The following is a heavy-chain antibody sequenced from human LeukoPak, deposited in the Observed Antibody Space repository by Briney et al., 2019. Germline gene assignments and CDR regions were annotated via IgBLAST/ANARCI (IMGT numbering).Heavy chain of an antibody. J-gene: IGHJ4*02. V-gene: IGHV3-7*02. CDR1: GFTFSSYW. CDR3: TNKVFA. CDR2: IKPDGSDK. Sequence: GGSLRLSCAASGFTFSSYWMTWDRQAPGKGLEWVANIKPDGSDKYYVDSVKGRFTISRDNAKNSVYLQMNGLRAEDTAVYYCTNKVFAWGPGTLVTVSS.